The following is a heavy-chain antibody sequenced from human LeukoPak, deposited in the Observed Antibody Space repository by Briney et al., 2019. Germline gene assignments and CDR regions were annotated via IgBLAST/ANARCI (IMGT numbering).Heavy chain of an antibody. D-gene: IGHD6-13*01. Sequence: SETLSLTCAVYGGSFSGYYRSWIRQPPGKGLEWIGEINHSGSTNYNPSLKSRVTISVDTSKNQFSLKLSSVTAADTAVYYCAKVDGSWYGHWGQGTLVTVSS. CDR1: GGSFSGYY. J-gene: IGHJ4*02. V-gene: IGHV4-34*01. CDR2: INHSGST. CDR3: AKVDGSWYGH.